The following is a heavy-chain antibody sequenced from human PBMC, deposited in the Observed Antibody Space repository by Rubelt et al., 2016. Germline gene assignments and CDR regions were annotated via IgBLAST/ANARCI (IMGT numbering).Heavy chain of an antibody. CDR1: GGSISSSSYY. CDR2: IYYSGST. CDR3: ARGRFLGWLPPDY. D-gene: IGHD3-3*01. J-gene: IGHJ4*02. V-gene: IGHV4-39*01. Sequence: QLQLQESGPRLVKLSETLSLTCTVSGGSISSSSYYWGWIRQPPGKGLEWIGSIYYSGSTYYNPSLKSRVTISVDTSKNQFSLKLSSVTAADTAVYYCARGRFLGWLPPDYWGQGTLVTVSS.